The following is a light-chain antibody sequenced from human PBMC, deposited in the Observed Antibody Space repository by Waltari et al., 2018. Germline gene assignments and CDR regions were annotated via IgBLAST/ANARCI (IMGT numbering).Light chain of an antibody. Sequence: EMMMTQSPAALSVSPGERATLSCRASQSISSNLAWYQQKPGQAPRLLIYDAATRATGSPARFSGSGSGTEFTLTISSLQSEDFAVYYCQQYSFWRSFGQGTKVEIK. J-gene: IGKJ1*01. V-gene: IGKV3-15*01. CDR3: QQYSFWRS. CDR1: QSISSN. CDR2: DAA.